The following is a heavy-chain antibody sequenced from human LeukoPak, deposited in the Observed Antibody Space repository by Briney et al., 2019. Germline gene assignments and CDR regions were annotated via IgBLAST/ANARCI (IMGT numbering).Heavy chain of an antibody. CDR3: ARETYYHYYFDY. CDR2: ISAYNGNT. CDR1: RYTFTSYG. D-gene: IGHD3-16*01. V-gene: IGHV1-18*01. J-gene: IGHJ4*02. Sequence: ASVKVSCKASRYTFTSYGISWVRQAPGQGLEWMGWISAYNGNTNYAQKLQGRVTMTTDTSTSTAYMELRSLRSDDTAVYYCARETYYHYYFDYWGQGTLVTVSS.